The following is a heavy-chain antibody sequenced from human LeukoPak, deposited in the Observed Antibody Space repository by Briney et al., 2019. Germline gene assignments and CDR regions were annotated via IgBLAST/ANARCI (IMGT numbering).Heavy chain of an antibody. CDR2: ISADGGST. V-gene: IGHV3-43*02. CDR3: AKESGQFDY. CDR1: GLNFDDSA. Sequence: PAGSLRLSCVASGLNFDDSAMHWVRQAPGKGLEWVSLISADGGSTFSADSVKGRFSISRDNSKNSLYLQMNSLRSEDTAMYYCAKESGQFDYWGQGTLVAV. J-gene: IGHJ4*02.